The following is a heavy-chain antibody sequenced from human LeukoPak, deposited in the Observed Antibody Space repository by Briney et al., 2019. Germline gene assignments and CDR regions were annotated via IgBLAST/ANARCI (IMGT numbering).Heavy chain of an antibody. V-gene: IGHV4-30-4*08. CDR1: GGSISSYY. CDR3: ARGIDCSSASCYSV. Sequence: SETLSLTCTVSGGSISSYYWSWIRQPPGKGLEWIGYIYYSGSTYYNPSLKSRVTMSVDSSKNQFSLKLSSVTAADTAVYYCARGIDCSSASCYSVWGKGTTVTVSS. J-gene: IGHJ6*04. CDR2: IYYSGST. D-gene: IGHD2-2*02.